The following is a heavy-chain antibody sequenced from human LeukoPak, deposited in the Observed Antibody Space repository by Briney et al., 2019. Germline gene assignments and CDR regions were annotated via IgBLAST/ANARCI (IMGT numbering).Heavy chain of an antibody. CDR2: IYYSGST. V-gene: IGHV4-59*01. Sequence: SETLSLTCTVSGGSISSYYLSWIRQPPGKGLEWIGSIYYSGSTNYNPSLKSRVTISVDTSKNQFSLKESSLTAADSAVYNCARVLDGYKYYFDYWGQGTLATVSS. CDR1: GGSISSYY. D-gene: IGHD3-22*01. CDR3: ARVLDGYKYYFDY. J-gene: IGHJ4*01.